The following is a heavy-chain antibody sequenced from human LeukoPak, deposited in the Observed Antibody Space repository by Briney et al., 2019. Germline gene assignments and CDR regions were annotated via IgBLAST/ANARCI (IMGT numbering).Heavy chain of an antibody. Sequence: ASVKVSCKASGYTFTNNAIHWVRQAPGQRLEWMGWINAANGNTKYSQKFQGRVTITRDTSASTAYMELSSLRSEDTAVFYCARVIRPDYYDSSGYPEFDYWGQGTLVTVSS. J-gene: IGHJ4*02. CDR2: INAANGNT. CDR1: GYTFTNNA. D-gene: IGHD3-22*01. V-gene: IGHV1-3*01. CDR3: ARVIRPDYYDSSGYPEFDY.